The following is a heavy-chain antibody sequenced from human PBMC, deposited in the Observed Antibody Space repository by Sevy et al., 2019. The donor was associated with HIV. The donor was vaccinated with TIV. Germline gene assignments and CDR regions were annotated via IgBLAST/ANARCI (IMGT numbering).Heavy chain of an antibody. Sequence: GGSLRLSCGASGFTFSIYSMTWVRQAPGKGLEWVASISSTGRFKYYADSVKGRFTISRNNAKNTLYLKMNSPRAEDTAEYYCARDGSGTTYAYWGQGTLVTVSS. CDR3: ARDGSGTTYAY. J-gene: IGHJ4*02. CDR1: GFTFSIYS. D-gene: IGHD1-7*01. CDR2: ISSTGRFK. V-gene: IGHV3-21*01.